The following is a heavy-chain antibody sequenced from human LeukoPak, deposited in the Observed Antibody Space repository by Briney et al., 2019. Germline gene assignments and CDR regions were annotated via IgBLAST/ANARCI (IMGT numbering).Heavy chain of an antibody. CDR1: GGSISSGGYY. V-gene: IGHV4-31*03. D-gene: IGHD5-18*01. CDR3: ARGRIQLWLGWFDY. CDR2: IYYSGST. Sequence: PSQTLSLTCTVSGGSISSGGYYWSWIRQHPGKGLEWIGYIYYSGSTYYNPSLKSRVTISVDTSKNQFSLKLSSVTAADTAVYYCARGRIQLWLGWFDYWGQGTLVTVSS. J-gene: IGHJ4*02.